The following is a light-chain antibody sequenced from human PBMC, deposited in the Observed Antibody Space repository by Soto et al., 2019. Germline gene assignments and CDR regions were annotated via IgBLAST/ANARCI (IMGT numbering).Light chain of an antibody. J-gene: IGKJ1*01. Sequence: EIVMTQAPATLSVSPGGIATLSCRASQSISDTLAWYQQKPGQAPRLLIHGASTRAPGFPARFSGSGSGKEFTLTISNLQPDDIATYYCQQYENYWTFGQGTKVDIK. CDR1: QSISDT. CDR3: QQYENYWT. CDR2: GAS. V-gene: IGKV3-15*01.